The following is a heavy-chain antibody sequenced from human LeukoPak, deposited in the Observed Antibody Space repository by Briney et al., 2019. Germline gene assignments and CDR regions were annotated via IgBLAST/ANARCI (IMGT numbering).Heavy chain of an antibody. D-gene: IGHD2-15*01. CDR3: ARNTLLRD. CDR1: GFSVSSNY. V-gene: IGHV3-66*01. Sequence: PGGSLRLSCAASGFSVSSNYVSWVRQAPGKGLEWVSLIYSADSTYYADSVKGRFTISRDNSKNMLYLQMNSLRAEDTAVYYCARNTLLRDWGQGTLVAVSS. J-gene: IGHJ4*02. CDR2: IYSADST.